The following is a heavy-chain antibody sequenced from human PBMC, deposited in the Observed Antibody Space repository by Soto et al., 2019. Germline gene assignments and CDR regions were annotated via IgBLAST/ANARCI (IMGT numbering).Heavy chain of an antibody. CDR3: ARGGSGSGSAFDI. D-gene: IGHD6-19*01. V-gene: IGHV1-3*01. CDR1: GYTFTSYA. Sequence: ASVKVSCKASGYTFTSYAMHWVRQAPGQRLEWMGWINAGNGNTKYSQKFQGRVTITRDTSASTAYMELSSLRSEDTAVYSCARGGSGSGSAFDIWGQGTMVTV. CDR2: INAGNGNT. J-gene: IGHJ3*02.